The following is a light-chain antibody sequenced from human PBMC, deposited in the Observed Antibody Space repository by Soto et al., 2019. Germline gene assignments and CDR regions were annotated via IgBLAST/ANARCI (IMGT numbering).Light chain of an antibody. CDR2: EVS. Sequence: QSALTQPASVSGSPGQSITISCTGTSSDVGGYNYVSWYQQHPGKAPKLMIYEVSNRPSGVSNRFSGSKSGNTASLTISGLQAEDEADYYCSSYTSSTPFYVFGTGTKLTV. J-gene: IGLJ1*01. CDR1: SSDVGGYNY. CDR3: SSYTSSTPFYV. V-gene: IGLV2-14*01.